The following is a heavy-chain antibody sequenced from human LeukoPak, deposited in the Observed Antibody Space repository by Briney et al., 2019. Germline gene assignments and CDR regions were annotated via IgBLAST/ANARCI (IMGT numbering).Heavy chain of an antibody. V-gene: IGHV3-21*01. Sequence: PGGSLRLSCAASGFTFSSYGMNWVRRAPGKGLEWVSSISSSSSYIYYADSVKGRFTISIDNAKNSLYLQMNSLRSEDTAVEYRASDRTGWYGNWFDPWGQGTLVTVSS. CDR3: ASDRTGWYGNWFDP. D-gene: IGHD6-19*01. CDR2: ISSSSSYI. J-gene: IGHJ5*02. CDR1: GFTFSSYG.